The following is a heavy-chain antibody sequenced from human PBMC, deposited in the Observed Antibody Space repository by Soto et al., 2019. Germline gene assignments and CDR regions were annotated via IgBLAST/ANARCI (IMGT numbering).Heavy chain of an antibody. V-gene: IGHV3-23*01. J-gene: IGHJ6*02. CDR2: IGGSGRNT. Sequence: EVQLLESGEGLVQPGGSLKLSCAASGFTFSNHAMSWVRQAPGKGLEWVSGIGGSGRNTYYADSVKGRFTISRDNSQNTLLLQMNSLSAEDTAEYCCARVLRYFDTPYGMDVWGQGTTVTVSS. CDR1: GFTFSNHA. D-gene: IGHD3-9*01. CDR3: ARVLRYFDTPYGMDV.